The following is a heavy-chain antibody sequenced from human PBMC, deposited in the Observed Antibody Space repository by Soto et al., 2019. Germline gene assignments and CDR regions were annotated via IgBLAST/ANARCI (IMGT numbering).Heavy chain of an antibody. V-gene: IGHV3-30-3*01. CDR2: ISYDGSNK. D-gene: IGHD6-19*01. CDR3: ARGRVAVAGPDAFDI. J-gene: IGHJ3*02. CDR1: GFTFSSYA. Sequence: GGSLRLSCAASGFTFSSYAMHWVRQAPGKGLEWVAVISYDGSNKYYADSVKGRFTISRDNSKDTLYLQMNSLRAEDTAVYYCARGRVAVAGPDAFDIWGQGTMVTVSS.